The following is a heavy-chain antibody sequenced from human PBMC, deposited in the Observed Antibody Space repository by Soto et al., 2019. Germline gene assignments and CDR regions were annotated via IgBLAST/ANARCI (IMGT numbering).Heavy chain of an antibody. CDR3: ARRHLAVAVSPWFDP. D-gene: IGHD6-19*01. V-gene: IGHV2-26*01. CDR2: IDSSGEK. J-gene: IGHJ5*02. CDR1: GLSITDSEMG. Sequence: QVTLKESGPVLVNPTETLTLRCTVSGLSITDSEMGVSWIXXPPGQPLEWLAHIDSSGEKSYRTFLKSRLAISKDTSKSQIVLTMTNMDPADTATYYCARRHLAVAVSPWFDPWGQGIPVTVSS.